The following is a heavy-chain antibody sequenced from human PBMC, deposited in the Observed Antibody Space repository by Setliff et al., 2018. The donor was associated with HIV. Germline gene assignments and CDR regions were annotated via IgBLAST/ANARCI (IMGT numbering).Heavy chain of an antibody. CDR2: ISSSGSFT. J-gene: IGHJ4*02. CDR1: GFNFSDDY. CDR3: ARAGSYISRGY. D-gene: IGHD5-18*01. V-gene: IGHV3-11*05. Sequence: GGSLRLSCVVSGFNFSDDYMSWIRQAPGKGLEWVSYISSSGSFTNYADSVKGRFTISRDNAKNSLYLQMHSHRAEETAVYYCARAGSYISRGYWGQGTLVTVSS.